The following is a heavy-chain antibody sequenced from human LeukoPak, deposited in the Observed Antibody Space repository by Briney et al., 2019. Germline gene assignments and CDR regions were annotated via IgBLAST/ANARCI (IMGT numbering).Heavy chain of an antibody. CDR2: ISYDGSNK. D-gene: IGHD6-6*01. V-gene: IGHV3-30*18. CDR3: AKDEAARAPYYFDY. CDR1: GFTFSSYG. J-gene: IGHJ4*02. Sequence: PGGSLRLSCAASGFTFSSYGMHWVRQAPGKGLEWVAVISYDGSNKYYADSVKGRFTISRDNSKNTLYLQMNSLRAEDTAVYYCAKDEAARAPYYFDYWGQGTLVTVSS.